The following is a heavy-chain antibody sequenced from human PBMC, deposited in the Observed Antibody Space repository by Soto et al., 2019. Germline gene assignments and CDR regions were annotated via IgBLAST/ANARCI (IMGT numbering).Heavy chain of an antibody. CDR2: IKEDGSAK. J-gene: IGHJ4*02. CDR3: AREAFYRFDY. CDR1: GFTFTSYW. Sequence: EVQLVESGGGLVQPGGSLRVSCAASGFTFTSYWMSWVRQAPGKGLEWVANIKEDGSAKYYLDSVKGRFTISRDNAKNSLYLQMNSLRAEDTAVYYCAREAFYRFDYWGQGNLVTVSS. V-gene: IGHV3-7*01.